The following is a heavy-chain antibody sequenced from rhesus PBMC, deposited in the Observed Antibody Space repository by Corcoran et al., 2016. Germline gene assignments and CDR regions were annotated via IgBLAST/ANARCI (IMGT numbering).Heavy chain of an antibody. V-gene: IGHV4S14*01. CDR2: IYGSGGSN. Sequence: QVQLQESGPGLVKPSETLSLTCAVSGYSISSGYYWGWVRQPPAKGLAWIGSIYGSGGSNYLNPSLKSRVTLSVDTSKNQFSLKLSAVTAADTAVYYWARVGSSWSEWDTVGTEWYFDLWGPGTPITISS. D-gene: IGHD5-42*01. CDR3: ARVGSSWSEWDTVGTEWYFDL. CDR1: GYSISSGYY. J-gene: IGHJ2*01.